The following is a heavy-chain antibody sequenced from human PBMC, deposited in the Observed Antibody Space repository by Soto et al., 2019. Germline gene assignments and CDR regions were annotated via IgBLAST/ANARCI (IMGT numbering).Heavy chain of an antibody. Sequence: QVQLVESGGGVVQPGRSLRLSCAASGFTFSSYGMHWVRQAPGKGLEWVAVISYDGSNKYYADSVKGRFTISRDNSKNTLYLQMNSLRAEDTAVYYCAREAEGGYCSGGSCSGYYYYGMDVWGQGTTVTVSS. CDR1: GFTFSSYG. J-gene: IGHJ6*02. CDR2: ISYDGSNK. CDR3: AREAEGGYCSGGSCSGYYYYGMDV. V-gene: IGHV3-30*03. D-gene: IGHD2-15*01.